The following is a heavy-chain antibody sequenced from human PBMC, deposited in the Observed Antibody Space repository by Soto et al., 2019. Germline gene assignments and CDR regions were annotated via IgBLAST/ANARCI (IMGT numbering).Heavy chain of an antibody. CDR2: IFHGGNT. J-gene: IGHJ3*01. Sequence: SETLSLTCAVSGFFISSGNHWGWIRKPPGKGLEWIGSIFHGGNTYYNPSLKSRVTISVDMSKNQFSLKLNSVTAADTAVYYCARARWYDAFDVWGQGTVVIVSS. V-gene: IGHV4-38-2*01. D-gene: IGHD2-15*01. CDR1: GFFISSGNH. CDR3: ARARWYDAFDV.